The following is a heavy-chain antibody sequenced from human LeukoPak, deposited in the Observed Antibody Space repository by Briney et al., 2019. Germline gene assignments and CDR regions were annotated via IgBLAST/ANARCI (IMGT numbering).Heavy chain of an antibody. V-gene: IGHV1-18*01. Sequence: GASVKVSCKASGYTFTSYGISWVRQAPGQGLERMGWISAYNGNTNYAQKLQGRVTMTTDTSTSTAYMELRSLRSDDTAVYYCARVPIRSSSWFFDYWGQGTLVTVSS. J-gene: IGHJ4*02. D-gene: IGHD6-13*01. CDR3: ARVPIRSSSWFFDY. CDR1: GYTFTSYG. CDR2: ISAYNGNT.